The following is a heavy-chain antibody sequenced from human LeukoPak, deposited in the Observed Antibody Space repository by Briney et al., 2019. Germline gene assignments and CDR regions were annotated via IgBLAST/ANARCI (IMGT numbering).Heavy chain of an antibody. J-gene: IGHJ4*02. Sequence: SETLSLTCAVDGASFSGYYWSWIRQPPGKGLEWIGEINHSGSTTYNPSLNSRATISVDTSKNQSSLKLSSVTAADTAVYCCARGPGRVDYWGQGTLVTVSS. V-gene: IGHV4-34*01. CDR3: ARGPGRVDY. CDR2: INHSGST. CDR1: GASFSGYY.